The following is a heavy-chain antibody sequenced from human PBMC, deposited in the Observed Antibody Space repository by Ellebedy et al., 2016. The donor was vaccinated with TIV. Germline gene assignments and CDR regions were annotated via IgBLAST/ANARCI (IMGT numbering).Heavy chain of an antibody. CDR1: GFTFRSFA. Sequence: GESLKISCAASGFTFRSFAVSWVRQAPGKGLEWVAAISGIGATTYYIDSVKGRFTISRDDSGSTLYLQLDSRRAEDTAVYYCARDARIFFDGAGSHGALENWGQGTLVTVSS. CDR3: ARDARIFFDGAGSHGALEN. D-gene: IGHD5-24*01. J-gene: IGHJ4*02. V-gene: IGHV3-23*01. CDR2: ISGIGATT.